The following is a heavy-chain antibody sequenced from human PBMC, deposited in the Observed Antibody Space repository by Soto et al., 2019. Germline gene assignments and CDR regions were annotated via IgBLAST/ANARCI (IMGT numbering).Heavy chain of an antibody. V-gene: IGHV3-21*01. CDR3: ARGKRGSSSIHYWSFDL. CDR2: ISSSSSYI. J-gene: IGHJ2*01. Sequence: EVQLVESGGGLVKPWGSLRLSCAASGITFSTYSMNWVRQAPGKGLEWVSSISSSSSYIYYADSVKGRFTISRDNAKNSLYLQMNSLRAEDTAVYYCARGKRGSSSIHYWSFDLWGRGTLVTVSS. CDR1: GITFSTYS. D-gene: IGHD2-2*01.